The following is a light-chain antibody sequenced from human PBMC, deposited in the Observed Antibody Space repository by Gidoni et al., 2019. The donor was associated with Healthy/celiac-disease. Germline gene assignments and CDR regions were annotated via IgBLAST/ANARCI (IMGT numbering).Light chain of an antibody. J-gene: IGKJ2*04. CDR1: QSISSW. CDR2: TAS. CDR3: QQYNSYPCS. V-gene: IGKV1-5*03. Sequence: DIQMTQSPSTLSASVGDRVTITCRASQSISSWLAWYQQKPGKAPKLLIYTASSFESGVPSRFSGSGSGTEFTLTISSLQPDDFATYYCQQYNSYPCSFGQGTKLEIK.